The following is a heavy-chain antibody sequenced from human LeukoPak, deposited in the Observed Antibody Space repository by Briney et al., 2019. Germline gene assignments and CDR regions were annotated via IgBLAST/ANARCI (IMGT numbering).Heavy chain of an antibody. CDR2: IYYSGST. V-gene: IGHV4-31*03. J-gene: IGHJ3*02. CDR1: GGSISSGGYY. CDR3: ARTYYDILTGYYTAFDI. D-gene: IGHD3-9*01. Sequence: SETLSLTCTVSGGSISSGGYYWSWIRQHPGKGLEWIGYIYYSGSTYYNPSLKSRVTISVDTSKNQFSLKLSSVTAADTAVYYCARTYYDILTGYYTAFDIWGQGTMVTVSS.